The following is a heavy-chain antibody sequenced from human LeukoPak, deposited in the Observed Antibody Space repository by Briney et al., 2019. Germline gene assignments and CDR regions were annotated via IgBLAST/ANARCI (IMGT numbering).Heavy chain of an antibody. CDR3: ARVQKDIVVVVAADPYDAFDI. D-gene: IGHD2-15*01. V-gene: IGHV4-59*01. Sequence: SETLSLTCTVSGGSISTYYWSWIRQPPGKGLEWIGYIYYSGSTNYNPSLKRRVIISVDTSKNQLSLKLTSVTAADTAVYYCARVQKDIVVVVAADPYDAFDIWGQGTMVTVSS. CDR2: IYYSGST. CDR1: GGSISTYY. J-gene: IGHJ3*02.